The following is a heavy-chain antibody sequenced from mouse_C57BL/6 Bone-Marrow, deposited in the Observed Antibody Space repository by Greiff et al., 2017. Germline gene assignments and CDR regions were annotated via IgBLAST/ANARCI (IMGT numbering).Heavy chain of an antibody. J-gene: IGHJ2*01. D-gene: IGHD1-1*02. CDR1: GYTFTSYW. CDR3: AIVYYYRGYFDY. Sequence: QVQLQQPGAELVKPGASVKVSCEASGYTFTSYWMHWVKQRPGQGLEWIGRIHPSDSDTNYNQKFKGKATLTVDKSSSTAYMQLSSLTSEDSAVYYCAIVYYYRGYFDYWGQGTTLTVSS. V-gene: IGHV1-74*01. CDR2: IHPSDSDT.